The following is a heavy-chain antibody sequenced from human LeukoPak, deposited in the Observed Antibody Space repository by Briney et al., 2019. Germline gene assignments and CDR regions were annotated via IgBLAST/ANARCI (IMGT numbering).Heavy chain of an antibody. Sequence: TGGSLRLSCAASGFTFSNAWMSWVRQAPGKGLEWVGRIKSKTDGGTTDYAAPVKGRFTISRDDSKNTLYLQMNSLKTEDTAVYYCTTKQLVRGIDYWGQGTLVTVSS. V-gene: IGHV3-15*01. J-gene: IGHJ4*02. CDR2: IKSKTDGGTT. D-gene: IGHD6-6*01. CDR1: GFTFSNAW. CDR3: TTKQLVRGIDY.